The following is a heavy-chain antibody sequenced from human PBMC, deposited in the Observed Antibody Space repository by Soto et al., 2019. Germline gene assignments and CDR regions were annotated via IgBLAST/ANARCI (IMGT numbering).Heavy chain of an antibody. CDR2: IYYSGST. Sequence: QVQLQESGPGLVKPSQTLSLTCTVSGGSISSGGYYWSWIRQHPGKGLEWIGYIYYSGSTYYNPSLKSRVTISVDTSKNQFSLKLSSVIAADTAVYYCARDVARGGNFDYWGQGTLVTVSS. CDR1: GGSISSGGYY. V-gene: IGHV4-31*03. D-gene: IGHD3-16*01. CDR3: ARDVARGGNFDY. J-gene: IGHJ4*02.